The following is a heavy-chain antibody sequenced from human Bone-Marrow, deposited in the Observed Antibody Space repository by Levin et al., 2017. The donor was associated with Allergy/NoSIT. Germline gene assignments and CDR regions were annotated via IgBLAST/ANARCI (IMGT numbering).Heavy chain of an antibody. CDR3: ARDPNSVGSSGLGDF. V-gene: IGHV3-7*01. CDR1: GFTFTTYW. Sequence: ASVKVSCAASGFTFTTYWMSWVRQAPGKGLEWVANTDRDGRDKYYVDSMKGRFTISRDNSMNSLYLQMNSLRAEDTAVYYCARDPNSVGSSGLGDFWGQGTLVTVSS. D-gene: IGHD6-6*01. J-gene: IGHJ4*02. CDR2: TDRDGRDK.